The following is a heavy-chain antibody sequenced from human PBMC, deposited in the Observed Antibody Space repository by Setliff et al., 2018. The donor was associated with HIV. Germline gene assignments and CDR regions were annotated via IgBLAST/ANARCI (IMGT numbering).Heavy chain of an antibody. V-gene: IGHV4-34*01. Sequence: PSETLSLTCAVYGGSFSGFYWNWIRQPPGKGLEWIGEINHSGSTNYNPSLKSRVTISVDTSKNQFSLRLSSVIAADTAVYYCARGPPGSNIGWYVGYWGQGTQVTVSS. CDR1: GGSFSGFY. CDR3: ARGPPGSNIGWYVGY. J-gene: IGHJ4*02. D-gene: IGHD6-19*01. CDR2: INHSGST.